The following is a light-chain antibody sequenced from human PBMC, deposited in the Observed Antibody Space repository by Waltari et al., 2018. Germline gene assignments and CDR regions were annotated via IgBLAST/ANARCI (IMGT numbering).Light chain of an antibody. V-gene: IGKV3-20*01. CDR1: QSVSSF. CDR3: QKYVSVPAT. CDR2: GAS. Sequence: DIVSTPSPGTLSLSTAERGTLSCRARQSVSSFLAWYEQKPGQAPRRLIYGASTRATGTPNRFSGSGYGTDVCLTLSRVGPEDSAVYYCQKYVSVPATFGEGTKVEIK. J-gene: IGKJ1*01.